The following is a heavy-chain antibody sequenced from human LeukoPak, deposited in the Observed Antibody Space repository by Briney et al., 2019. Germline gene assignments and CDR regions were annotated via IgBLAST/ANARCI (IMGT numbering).Heavy chain of an antibody. CDR1: GYTFSTYA. V-gene: IGHV1-18*01. Sequence: ASVKVSCKTSGYTFSTYAINWVRQAPGQGLEWMGWISAYNGNTNYAQKLQGRVTMTTDTSTSTAYMELRSLRSDDTAMYYCAREDAVSSDDAFDLWGQGTMVTVS. D-gene: IGHD6-19*01. CDR2: ISAYNGNT. CDR3: AREDAVSSDDAFDL. J-gene: IGHJ3*01.